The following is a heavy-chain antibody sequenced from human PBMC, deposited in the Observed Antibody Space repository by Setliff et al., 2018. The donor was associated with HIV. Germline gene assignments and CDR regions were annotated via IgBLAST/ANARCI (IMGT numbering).Heavy chain of an antibody. J-gene: IGHJ6*02. CDR3: ARPTNIDTLYYGSQSFYMYYYGMDV. Sequence: PGGSLRLSCEASGFTFSIYSLTWVRQPPGKGLEWVSSISSSYYVHYAGSVKGRSTISRDNAKNSLYLQMNSLRAEDTAVYYCARPTNIDTLYYGSQSFYMYYYGMDVWGQGTTVTVSS. CDR2: ISSSYYV. CDR1: GFTFSIYS. V-gene: IGHV3-21*01. D-gene: IGHD3-10*01.